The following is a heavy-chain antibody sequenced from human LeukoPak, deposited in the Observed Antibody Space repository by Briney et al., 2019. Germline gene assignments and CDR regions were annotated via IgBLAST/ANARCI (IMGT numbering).Heavy chain of an antibody. V-gene: IGHV1-69*06. Sequence: GASVKVSCKASGGTFSSYAVSWVRQAPGQGLEWMGGIIPIFGTANYAQKFQGRVTITADKSTSTAYMELSSLRSEDTAVYYCARAFSSWRRSFDYWGQGTLVTVSS. CDR2: IIPIFGTA. CDR3: ARAFSSWRRSFDY. J-gene: IGHJ4*02. CDR1: GGTFSSYA. D-gene: IGHD6-13*01.